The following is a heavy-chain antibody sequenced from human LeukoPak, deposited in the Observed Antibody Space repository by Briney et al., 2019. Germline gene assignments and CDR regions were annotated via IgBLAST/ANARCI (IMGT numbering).Heavy chain of an antibody. CDR1: GFTFSSYA. CDR2: ISGSGGST. CDR3: ASGLLQGSHYYTDV. J-gene: IGHJ6*03. V-gene: IGHV3-23*01. Sequence: PGGSLRLSCAASGFTFSSYAMSWVRQAPGKGLEWVSAISGSGGSTYYADSVKGRFTISRDNSKNTLYLQMNSLRAEDTAVYYCASGLLQGSHYYTDVWGKGTTVTVSS. D-gene: IGHD2-15*01.